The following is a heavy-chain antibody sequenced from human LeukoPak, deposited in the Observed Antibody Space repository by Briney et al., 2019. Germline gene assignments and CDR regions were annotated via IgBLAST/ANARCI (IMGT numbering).Heavy chain of an antibody. J-gene: IGHJ4*02. Sequence: SETLSLTCTVSGGSISRSGYYWGWIRQPPGKGLEYIGYIYYSGSTYYNPSLKSQVTISVDRSKNQFSLKLSSVTAADTAMYYCARQGSWNGPFDYWGQGTLVTVSS. CDR1: GGSISRSGYY. D-gene: IGHD1-1*01. CDR3: ARQGSWNGPFDY. CDR2: IYYSGST. V-gene: IGHV4-39*01.